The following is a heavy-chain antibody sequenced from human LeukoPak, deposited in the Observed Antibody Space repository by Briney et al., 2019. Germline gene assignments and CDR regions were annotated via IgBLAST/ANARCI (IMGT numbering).Heavy chain of an antibody. V-gene: IGHV3-20*04. CDR3: ARVGARHCSSTSCYPPFDY. CDR2: INWNGGST. Sequence: GSLRLSCAASGFTFDDYGTSWVRQAPGKGLEWVSGINWNGGSTGYADSVKGRFTISRDNAKNSLYLQMNSLRAEDTALYYCARVGARHCSSTSCYPPFDYWGQGTLVTVSS. CDR1: GFTFDDYG. J-gene: IGHJ4*02. D-gene: IGHD2-2*01.